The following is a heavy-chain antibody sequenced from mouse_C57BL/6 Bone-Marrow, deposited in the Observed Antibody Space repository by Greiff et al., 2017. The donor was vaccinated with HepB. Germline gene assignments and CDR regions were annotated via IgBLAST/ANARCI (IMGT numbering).Heavy chain of an antibody. CDR2: INPSNGGT. CDR1: GYTFTSYW. Sequence: QVQLKESGAELVKPGASVKLSCKASGYTFTSYWMHWVKQRPGRGLEWIGNINPSNGGTNYNEKFKSKATLTVDKSSSTAYMQLSSLTSEDSAVYYCARTYYSNPSAMDYWGQGTSVTVSS. J-gene: IGHJ4*01. CDR3: ARTYYSNPSAMDY. V-gene: IGHV1-53*01. D-gene: IGHD2-5*01.